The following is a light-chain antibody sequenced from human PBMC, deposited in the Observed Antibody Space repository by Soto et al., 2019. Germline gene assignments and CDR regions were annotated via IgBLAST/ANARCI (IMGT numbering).Light chain of an antibody. CDR3: QHHYRLPPT. Sequence: EIVLTQSPGTLSLSPGERATLSCRASQNIITYLAWYQQKPGQAPRLLIYGASTRATGVPDRLSGSGSGADFTLTINRLEPEDLAVYFCQHHYRLPPTYGQGTKLEV. CDR1: QNIITY. V-gene: IGKV3-20*01. J-gene: IGKJ2*01. CDR2: GAS.